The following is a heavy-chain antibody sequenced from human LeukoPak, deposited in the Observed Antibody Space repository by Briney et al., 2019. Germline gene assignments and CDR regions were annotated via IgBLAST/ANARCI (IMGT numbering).Heavy chain of an antibody. CDR1: GDSIRSHY. J-gene: IGHJ4*02. Sequence: SETLSLTCTVSGDSIRSHYWSWIRQPPGKGLQWIGYAYYTGNTNSNPSLKSRVTISVDTSKNQFSLKLSSVTAADTAVYYCANYRAPYYFDYWGQGTLVTVSS. D-gene: IGHD3-10*01. V-gene: IGHV4-59*11. CDR2: AYYTGNT. CDR3: ANYRAPYYFDY.